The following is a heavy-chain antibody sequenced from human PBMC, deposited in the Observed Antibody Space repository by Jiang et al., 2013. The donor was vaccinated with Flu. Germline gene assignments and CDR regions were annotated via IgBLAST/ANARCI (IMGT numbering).Heavy chain of an antibody. CDR3: VRHAFGYSGWHYFDS. Sequence: VRQMPGTGLEWMGRIGPSDSVTKYSPSFEGHVTISADKSISTAYLQWSSLTASDTAIYYCVRHAFGYSGWHYFDSWGQGTLVTVSS. J-gene: IGHJ4*02. CDR2: IGPSDSVT. D-gene: IGHD6-19*01. V-gene: IGHV5-10-1*01.